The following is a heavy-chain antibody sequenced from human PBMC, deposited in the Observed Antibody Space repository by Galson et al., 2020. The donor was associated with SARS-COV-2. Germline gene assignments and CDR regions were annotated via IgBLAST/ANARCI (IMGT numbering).Heavy chain of an antibody. D-gene: IGHD3-22*01. CDR3: AKETADYDSSNFDF. CDR1: GFTFSNYA. J-gene: IGHJ4*02. CDR2: ISYDGNNK. Sequence: GGSLRLSCVASGFTFSNYAMHWVRQAPGKGLEWMAIISYDGNNKYADSVKGRFTISRDNSKSTLYLQMNSLRPEDTAVYYCAKETADYDSSNFDFWGQGTLVTVSS. V-gene: IGHV3-30*18.